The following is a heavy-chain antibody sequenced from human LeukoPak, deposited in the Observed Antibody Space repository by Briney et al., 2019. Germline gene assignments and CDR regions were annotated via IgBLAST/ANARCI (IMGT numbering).Heavy chain of an antibody. V-gene: IGHV3-48*03. CDR1: GFTFSSYA. CDR2: ISSSGSTI. CDR3: ARFTMVRGVTPPYYYGMDV. J-gene: IGHJ6*02. D-gene: IGHD3-10*01. Sequence: GGSLRLSCAASGFTFSSYAMHWVRQAPGKGLEWVSYISSSGSTIYYADSVKGRFTISRDNAKNSLYLQMNSLRAEDTAVYYCARFTMVRGVTPPYYYGMDVWGQGTTVTVSS.